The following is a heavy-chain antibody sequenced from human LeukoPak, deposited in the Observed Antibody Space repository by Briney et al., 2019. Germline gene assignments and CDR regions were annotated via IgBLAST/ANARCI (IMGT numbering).Heavy chain of an antibody. D-gene: IGHD3-10*01. V-gene: IGHV4-4*07. J-gene: IGHJ6*03. CDR3: ARDATMVRGVITHMDV. Sequence: SETLSLTCTVSGGSISSYYWSWIRQPAGKGLEWIGRIYTSGSTNYNPSLKSRVTISVDTSKNQFSLKLSSVTAADTAVYYCARDATMVRGVITHMDVWGKGTTVTISS. CDR1: GGSISSYY. CDR2: IYTSGST.